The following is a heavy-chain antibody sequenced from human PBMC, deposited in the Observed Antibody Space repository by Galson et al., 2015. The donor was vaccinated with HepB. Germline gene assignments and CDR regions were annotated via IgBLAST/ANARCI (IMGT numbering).Heavy chain of an antibody. CDR1: GFTFSYYA. D-gene: IGHD6-19*01. Sequence: SLRLSCAASGFTFSYYAMAWVRQAPGKGLEWISATTPSGYNTYSADSMKGRFFTSGDNSQNTLFLQMNSLRADDTAIYFCAKVFPEKTDGWYRQALYYFDSWGQGTRVTVSS. CDR3: AKVFPEKTDGWYRQALYYFDS. CDR2: TTPSGYNT. V-gene: IGHV3-23*01. J-gene: IGHJ4*02.